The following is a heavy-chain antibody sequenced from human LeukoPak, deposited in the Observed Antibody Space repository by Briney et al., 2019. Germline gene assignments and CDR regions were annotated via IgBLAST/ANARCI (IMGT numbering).Heavy chain of an antibody. CDR3: ARWYSHGRYFDY. Sequence: SSETLSLTCTVSGGSISSYYWSWIRQPPGKGLEWIGYIYYSGSTNYNPSLKSRVTISVDTSKNQFSLKLSSVTAADTAVYYCARWYSHGRYFDYWGQGALVTVSS. V-gene: IGHV4-59*01. CDR1: GGSISSYY. CDR2: IYYSGST. D-gene: IGHD6-13*01. J-gene: IGHJ4*02.